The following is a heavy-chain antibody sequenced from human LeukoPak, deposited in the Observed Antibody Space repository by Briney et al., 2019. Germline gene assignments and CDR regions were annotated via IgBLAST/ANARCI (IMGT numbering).Heavy chain of an antibody. CDR1: GGTFSSYA. V-gene: IGHV1-69*01. D-gene: IGHD2-2*01. J-gene: IGHJ3*02. CDR2: IIPIFGTA. Sequence: SVKVSCKASGGTFSSYAISWVRQAPGQGPEWMGGIIPIFGTANYAQKFQGKVTITADESTSTAYMELSSLRSEDTAVYYCARDGCSSTSRHEGPHAFDIWGQGTMVTVSS. CDR3: ARDGCSSTSRHEGPHAFDI.